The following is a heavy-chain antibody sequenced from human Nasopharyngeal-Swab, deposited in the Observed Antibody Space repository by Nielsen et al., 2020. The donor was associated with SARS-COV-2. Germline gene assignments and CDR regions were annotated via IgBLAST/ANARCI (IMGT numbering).Heavy chain of an antibody. CDR3: ARRGSGSHGYYYGMDV. CDR1: GYSFISYW. J-gene: IGHJ6*02. Sequence: GGSLRLSCKGSGYSFISYWIGWVRQMPGKGLEWMGIIYPGDSDTRYSPSFQGQVTISADKSISTAYLQWSSLKASDTAMYYCARRGSGSHGYYYGMDVWGQGTTVTVSS. V-gene: IGHV5-51*01. CDR2: IYPGDSDT. D-gene: IGHD1-26*01.